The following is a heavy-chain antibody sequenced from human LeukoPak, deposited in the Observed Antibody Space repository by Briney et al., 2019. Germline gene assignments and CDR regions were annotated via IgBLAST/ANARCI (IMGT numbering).Heavy chain of an antibody. D-gene: IGHD3-22*01. CDR2: IWYDGSNK. CDR1: GFTFSSYG. J-gene: IGHJ4*02. CDR3: ARDDYYDSSGIIDY. Sequence: AGGSLRLSCAASGFTFSSYGMHWVRQAPGKGLEWVAVIWYDGSNKYYADSVKGRFTISRDNSKNTLYLQMNSLRAEDTAVYYCARDDYYDSSGIIDYWGQGTLVTVSS. V-gene: IGHV3-33*01.